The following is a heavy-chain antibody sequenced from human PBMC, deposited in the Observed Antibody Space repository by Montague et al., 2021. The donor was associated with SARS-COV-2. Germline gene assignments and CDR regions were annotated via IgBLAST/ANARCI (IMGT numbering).Heavy chain of an antibody. D-gene: IGHD3-10*01. J-gene: IGHJ4*02. CDR2: IYYSGST. V-gene: IGHV4-39*01. CDR1: GGSISSSSYY. CDR3: ASFAYQIGELLSFDY. Sequence: SETLSLTCTVSGGSISSSSYYWGWIRQPPGKGLEWIGNIYYSGSTYYNPSLKSRVTISVDTSKNQFSLKLNSVTAADTAVYYCASFAYQIGELLSFDYWGQGSLVTVSS.